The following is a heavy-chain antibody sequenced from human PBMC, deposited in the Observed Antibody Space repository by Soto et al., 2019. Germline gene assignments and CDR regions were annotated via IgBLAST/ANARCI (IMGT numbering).Heavy chain of an antibody. CDR3: ARRDHANNWFDP. Sequence: QVLLVQSGVEVKKPGASVKVSCKTSGYTFSNYGIVWVRQAPGQGLEWMGWISAYNGNTNYAQKLQGRVTMTTDTSTSTAYMELRSLRSDDTAMYYCARRDHANNWFDPWGQGTLVTVSS. J-gene: IGHJ5*02. V-gene: IGHV1-18*01. CDR1: GYTFSNYG. CDR2: ISAYNGNT.